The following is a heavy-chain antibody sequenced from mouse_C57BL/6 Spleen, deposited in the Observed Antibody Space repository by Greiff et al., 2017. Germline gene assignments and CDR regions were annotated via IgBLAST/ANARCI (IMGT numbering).Heavy chain of an antibody. CDR1: GYTFTDYN. Sequence: VQLQQSGPELVKPGASVKIPCKASGYTFTDYNMDWVKQSHGKSLEWIGDINPNNGGTIYNQKFKGKATLTVDKSSSTAYMELRSLTSEDTAVXYCARSRDGPSYYFDYWGQGTTLTVAS. CDR3: ARSRDGPSYYFDY. J-gene: IGHJ2*01. V-gene: IGHV1-18*01. CDR2: INPNNGGT. D-gene: IGHD2-3*01.